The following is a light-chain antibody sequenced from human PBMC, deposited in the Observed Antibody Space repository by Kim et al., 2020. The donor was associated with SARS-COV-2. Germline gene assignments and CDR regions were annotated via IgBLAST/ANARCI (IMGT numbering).Light chain of an antibody. J-gene: IGKJ2*01. V-gene: IGKV3-11*01. CDR1: QSVGRF. Sequence: EIVLTQSPATLSLSPGERATLSCRASQSVGRFLAWYRQKPGQAPRLLIYDTSNRATGIPARFSGSGSGTDFTLTISSLEPEDFALYYCQERSNWPLYTFGQGTKLEIK. CDR3: QERSNWPLYT. CDR2: DTS.